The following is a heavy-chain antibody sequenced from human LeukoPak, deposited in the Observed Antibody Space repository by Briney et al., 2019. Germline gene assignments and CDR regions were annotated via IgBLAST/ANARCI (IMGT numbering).Heavy chain of an antibody. V-gene: IGHV3-11*04. Sequence: GGSLRLSCAASGFTFSDYYMSWIRQAPGKGLEWVSYISSSGSTIYYADSVKGRFTISRDNAKNSLYLQMNSLRAEDTAVYYCASPRLSYYYYGMDVWGQGTTVTVSS. CDR3: ASPRLSYYYYGMDV. CDR1: GFTFSDYY. J-gene: IGHJ6*02. CDR2: ISSSGSTI. D-gene: IGHD2-15*01.